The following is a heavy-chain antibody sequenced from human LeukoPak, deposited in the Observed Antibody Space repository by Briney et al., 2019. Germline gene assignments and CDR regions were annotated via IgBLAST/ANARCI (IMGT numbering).Heavy chain of an antibody. Sequence: PSETLSLTCTVSGGSNSGYYWSWIRQPPGKGLEWIGYIRYSGTTNYSPSLKSRATISVDTSKNQFSLNLISVTAADTAIYYCARVSSGGYFHTYYFDYWGQGTLVTVSS. CDR2: IRYSGTT. CDR1: GGSNSGYY. CDR3: ARVSSGGYFHTYYFDY. V-gene: IGHV4-59*01. D-gene: IGHD3-22*01. J-gene: IGHJ4*02.